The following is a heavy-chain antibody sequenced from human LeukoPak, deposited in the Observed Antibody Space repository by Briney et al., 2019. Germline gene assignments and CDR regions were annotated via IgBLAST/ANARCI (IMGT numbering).Heavy chain of an antibody. CDR2: VWHDGSKT. J-gene: IGHJ4*02. CDR3: AKDSNDYGDYNYXDF. CDR1: GFTFSTCH. D-gene: IGHD4-17*01. V-gene: IGHV3-33*06. Sequence: GGSLRLSCAASGFTFSTCHIHWVRQAPGKGLEWVALVWHDGSKTYYADSVKGRFTVSRDNSKNTLYLQMNSLRAEDTAVYYCAKDSNDYGDYNYXDFXGQGXLVTVX.